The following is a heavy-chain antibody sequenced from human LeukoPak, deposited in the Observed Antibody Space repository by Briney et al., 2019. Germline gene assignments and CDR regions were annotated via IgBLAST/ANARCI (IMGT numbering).Heavy chain of an antibody. CDR3: AKDSLRERIVGSTTRGVNDY. D-gene: IGHD1-26*01. Sequence: GGSLRLSCVASGFIFSSYGMHWVRQAPGKGLEWVAFIRYDGRNKYYADSVKGRFTISRDNSKNTLYLQMNSLRGEDTAVYYCAKDSLRERIVGSTTRGVNDYWGQGSLVTVSS. CDR2: IRYDGRNK. V-gene: IGHV3-30*02. CDR1: GFIFSSYG. J-gene: IGHJ4*02.